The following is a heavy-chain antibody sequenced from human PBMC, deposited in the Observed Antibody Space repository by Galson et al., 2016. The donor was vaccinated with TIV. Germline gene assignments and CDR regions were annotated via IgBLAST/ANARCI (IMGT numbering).Heavy chain of an antibody. D-gene: IGHD2-21*01. J-gene: IGHJ4*02. V-gene: IGHV4-39*01. CDR3: ARHSDIAADFNY. CDR2: IFHCGST. CDR1: GASIATSSNY. Sequence: LTCSVSGASIATSSNYWVWIRQPPGKGPEWIGTIFHCGSTHYTPSLKSRVTISLDTSKNQFSLKLSSVTAADTAVYYCARHSDIAADFNYWGQGTLVTVSS.